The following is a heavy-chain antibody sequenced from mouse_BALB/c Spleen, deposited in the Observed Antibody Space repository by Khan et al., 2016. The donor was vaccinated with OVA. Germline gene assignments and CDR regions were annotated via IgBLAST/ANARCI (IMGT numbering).Heavy chain of an antibody. CDR3: ATRQLGLRGFAY. D-gene: IGHD3-2*01. J-gene: IGHJ3*01. CDR2: ILPGSGST. CDR1: GYTFSSYW. V-gene: IGHV1-9*01. Sequence: QVQLQQSGAELMKPGASVKISCKATGYTFSSYWIEWVKQRPGHGLEWIGEILPGSGSTNYNEKFKGKATFTADTSSNTAYMQLSSLTSEDSAVYYCATRQLGLRGFAYWGQGTLVTVSA.